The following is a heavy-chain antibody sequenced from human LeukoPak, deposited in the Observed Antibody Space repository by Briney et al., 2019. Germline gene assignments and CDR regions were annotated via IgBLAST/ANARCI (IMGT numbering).Heavy chain of an antibody. D-gene: IGHD6-13*01. CDR1: GGSISSYY. CDR3: ASTGIGQQLAHVFDY. J-gene: IGHJ4*02. Sequence: PSETLSLTCSVSGGSISSYYWSWIRQPPGKGLEWIGYIYYSGSTNYNPSLKSRVTISVDTSKNQLSLKLSSVTAADTAVYYCASTGIGQQLAHVFDYWGQGTLVTDSS. V-gene: IGHV4-59*01. CDR2: IYYSGST.